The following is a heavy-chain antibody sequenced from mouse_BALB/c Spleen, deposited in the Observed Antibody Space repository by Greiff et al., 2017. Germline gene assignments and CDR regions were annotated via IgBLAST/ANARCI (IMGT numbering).Heavy chain of an antibody. J-gene: IGHJ1*01. CDR1: GFTFSSYA. Sequence: EVMLVESGGGLVQPGGSRKLSCAASGFTFSSYAMSWVRQTPEKRLEWVATISSGGSYTYYPDSVKGRFTISRDNAKNTLYLQMSSLRSEDTAMYYCARLWDAWYFDVWGAGTTVTVSS. V-gene: IGHV5-9-1*01. CDR2: ISSGGSYT. CDR3: ARLWDAWYFDV. D-gene: IGHD4-1*01.